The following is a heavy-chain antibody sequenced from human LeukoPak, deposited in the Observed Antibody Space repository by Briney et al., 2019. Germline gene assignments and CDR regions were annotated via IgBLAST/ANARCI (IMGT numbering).Heavy chain of an antibody. CDR1: GGSISSSTYY. V-gene: IGHV4-39*01. D-gene: IGHD3-22*01. J-gene: IGHJ4*02. CDR3: ERQSDSSGYIHT. CDR2: FSYSART. Sequence: SETLSLTCTVSGGSISSSTYYWGWIRQPPGKGLEWIGSFSYSARTYYTPSLKSRVTTSVDTSKNQFSLRLSSVTAADTAVYYCERQSDSSGYIHTWGQGTLVTVSS.